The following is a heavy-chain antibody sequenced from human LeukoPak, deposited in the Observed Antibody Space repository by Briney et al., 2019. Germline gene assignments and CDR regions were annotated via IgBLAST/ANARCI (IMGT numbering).Heavy chain of an antibody. J-gene: IGHJ4*02. Sequence: PGGSLRLSCAASGFTFSSYAMSWVRQAPGKGLEWVSSISSSSSYIYYADSVKGRFTISRDNAKNSLYLQMNSLRAEDTAVYYCARETDAVAGHFDYWGQGTLVTVSS. CDR3: ARETDAVAGHFDY. CDR2: ISSSSSYI. D-gene: IGHD6-19*01. V-gene: IGHV3-21*01. CDR1: GFTFSSYA.